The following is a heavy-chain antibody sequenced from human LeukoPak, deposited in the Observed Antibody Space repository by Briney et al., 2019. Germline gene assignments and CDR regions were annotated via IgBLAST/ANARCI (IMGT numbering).Heavy chain of an antibody. CDR1: GGTFSSYA. CDR2: IIPIFGTA. Sequence: SVKVSCKASGGTFSSYAISWVRQAPGQGLEWMGGIIPIFGTANYAQKFQGRVTITADESTSTAYMELSSLRSEDTAVNYCARDNTAAGPFDFWGQGTLVTVSS. V-gene: IGHV1-69*13. D-gene: IGHD6-13*01. CDR3: ARDNTAAGPFDF. J-gene: IGHJ4*02.